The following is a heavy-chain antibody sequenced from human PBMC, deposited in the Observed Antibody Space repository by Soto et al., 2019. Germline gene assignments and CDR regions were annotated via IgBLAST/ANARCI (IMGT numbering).Heavy chain of an antibody. CDR2: SSWNSGSI. D-gene: IGHD4-17*01. CDR1: GFTFDDYA. CDR3: VRRSTVSYYAVDV. J-gene: IGHJ6*02. Sequence: GGSLRLSCAASGFTFDDYAMHWVRQAPGKGLEWVSGSSWNSGSIGYADSVKGRFTISRDNSKNLLYLQMNSLRTEDTAVYYCVRRSTVSYYAVDVWGQGTTVTVSS. V-gene: IGHV3-9*01.